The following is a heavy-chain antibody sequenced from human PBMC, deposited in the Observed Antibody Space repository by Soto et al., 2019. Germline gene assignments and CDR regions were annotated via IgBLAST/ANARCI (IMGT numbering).Heavy chain of an antibody. J-gene: IGHJ5*02. CDR1: GGSFSGYY. CDR2: INHSGST. Sequence: SETLSLTCAVYGGSFSGYYWSWIRQPPGKGLEWIGEINHSGSTNYNPSLKSRVTISVDTSKNQFSLKLSSVTAADTAVYYCARAYRTGGWFDPWGQGTPVTVSS. V-gene: IGHV4-34*01. D-gene: IGHD5-12*01. CDR3: ARAYRTGGWFDP.